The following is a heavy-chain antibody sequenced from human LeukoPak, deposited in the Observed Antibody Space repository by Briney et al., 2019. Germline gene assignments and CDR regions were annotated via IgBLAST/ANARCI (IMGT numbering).Heavy chain of an antibody. V-gene: IGHV4-34*01. J-gene: IGHJ4*02. CDR1: GGSFSGYY. Sequence: SETLSLTCAVYGGSFSGYYWSRIRQPPGKGLEWIGEINHSGSTNYNPSLKSRVTISVDTSKKQFSLKLSSVTAADTAVYYCARGAVAGAFDYWGQGTLVTVSS. D-gene: IGHD6-19*01. CDR3: ARGAVAGAFDY. CDR2: INHSGST.